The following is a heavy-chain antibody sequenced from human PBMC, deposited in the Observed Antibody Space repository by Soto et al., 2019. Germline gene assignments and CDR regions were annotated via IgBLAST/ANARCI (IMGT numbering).Heavy chain of an antibody. CDR3: GDAPGYYYGMDV. CDR2: IYHSGST. CDR1: GGSSSSRNW. V-gene: IGHV4-4*02. Sequence: LSLTCAVSGGSSSSRNWGSWVRQPPGKGLEWIGEIYHSGSTNYNPSLKSRVTISVDKSKNQFSLKLSSVTAADTAVYYCGDAPGYYYGMDVWGQGTTVTVSS. J-gene: IGHJ6*02. D-gene: IGHD3-10*01.